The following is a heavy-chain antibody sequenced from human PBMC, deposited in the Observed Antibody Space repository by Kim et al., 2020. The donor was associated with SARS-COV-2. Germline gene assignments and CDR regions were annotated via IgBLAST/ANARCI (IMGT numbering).Heavy chain of an antibody. D-gene: IGHD1-26*01. Sequence: GGSLRLSCAASGFAFSRHGMHWVRQTPDKGLEWLAAIWYDGSNQYYAESVEGRFSISRDNSKSTVFLQMGSLRVEDTAIYYCATDPYTTSSGYFEYWGQGTLVTLPS. CDR3: ATDPYTTSSGYFEY. J-gene: IGHJ4*02. CDR2: IWYDGSNQ. V-gene: IGHV3-33*03. CDR1: GFAFSRHG.